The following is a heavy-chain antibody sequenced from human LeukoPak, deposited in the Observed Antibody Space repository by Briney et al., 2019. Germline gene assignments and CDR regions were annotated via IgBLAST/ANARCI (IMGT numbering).Heavy chain of an antibody. CDR2: RYDGSRK. CDR3: AKVSLNMVNDAFDI. D-gene: IGHD4/OR15-4a*01. J-gene: IGHJ3*02. V-gene: IGHV3-30*02. CDR1: GFIFSSYG. Sequence: GGSLRLSCAASGFIFSSYGMHWVRQAPDKGLEWVAFRYDGSRKYYADSVKGRFTISRDNSKNTLYVQMNSLRAEDTAMYYCAKVSLNMVNDAFDIWGQGTMVSVSS.